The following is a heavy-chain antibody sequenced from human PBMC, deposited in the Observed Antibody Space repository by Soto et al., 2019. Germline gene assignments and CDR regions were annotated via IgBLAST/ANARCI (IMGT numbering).Heavy chain of an antibody. D-gene: IGHD4-17*01. CDR3: AKAGATVTTHF. J-gene: IGHJ4*02. Sequence: GGSLRLSCAASGFTFNYYGMHWIRQAPGKGLEWLAFISYDGSSKYYADSVKGRFTISRDNSKNTLYLQMDSLRAGDTAVYYCAKAGATVTTHFWGQGTLVTVSS. CDR2: ISYDGSSK. V-gene: IGHV3-30*18. CDR1: GFTFNYYG.